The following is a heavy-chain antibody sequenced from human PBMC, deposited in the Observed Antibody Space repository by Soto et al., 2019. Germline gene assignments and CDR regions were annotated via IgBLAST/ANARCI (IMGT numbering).Heavy chain of an antibody. Sequence: GGSLRLSCAASGFTFSSYAMSWVRQAPGKGQEWVSAISGSGGSTYYADSVKGRFTISRDNSKNTLYLQMNSLRAEDTAVYYCAKLRVVVINSPFDYRGQGTLVTVSS. D-gene: IGHD3-22*01. CDR1: GFTFSSYA. CDR2: ISGSGGST. CDR3: AKLRVVVINSPFDY. J-gene: IGHJ4*02. V-gene: IGHV3-23*01.